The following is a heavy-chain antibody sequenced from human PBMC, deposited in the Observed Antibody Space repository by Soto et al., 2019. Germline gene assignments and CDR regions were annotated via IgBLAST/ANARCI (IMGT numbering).Heavy chain of an antibody. Sequence: PGGSLRLSCAASGFTFSSYSMNWVRQAPGKGLEWVSSISSSSSYIYYADSVKGRFTISRDNAKNSLYLQMNSLRAEDTAVYYCARGLLLWFGEFDYWGQGTLVTVSS. V-gene: IGHV3-21*01. J-gene: IGHJ4*02. D-gene: IGHD3-10*01. CDR3: ARGLLLWFGEFDY. CDR1: GFTFSSYS. CDR2: ISSSSSYI.